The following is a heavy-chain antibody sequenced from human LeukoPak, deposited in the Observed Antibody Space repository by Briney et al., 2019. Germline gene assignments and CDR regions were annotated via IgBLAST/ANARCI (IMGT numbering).Heavy chain of an antibody. Sequence: SVKVSCKASGGTFSSYAISWVRQAPGQGLEWMGGIIPIFGTANYAQKFQGRVTITADESTSTAYMELSSLRSEDTAVYYCARHAGQQLLYFDFWGQGTLVTVSS. V-gene: IGHV1-69*13. CDR2: IIPIFGTA. CDR1: GGTFSSYA. D-gene: IGHD6-13*01. CDR3: ARHAGQQLLYFDF. J-gene: IGHJ4*02.